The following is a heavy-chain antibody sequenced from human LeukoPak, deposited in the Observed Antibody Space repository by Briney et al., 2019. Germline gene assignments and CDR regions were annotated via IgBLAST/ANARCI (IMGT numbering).Heavy chain of an antibody. D-gene: IGHD3-22*01. J-gene: IGHJ5*02. V-gene: IGHV3-53*01. CDR1: GFTVSSNY. CDR2: IYSGGST. Sequence: GGSLRLSCAASGFTVSSNYMSWVRQAPGKGLEWVSVIYSGGSTYYADSVKGRFPISRDNSKNTLYLQMNSLRAEDTAVYYCAKDHYYDSTWFDPWGQGTLVTVSS. CDR3: AKDHYYDSTWFDP.